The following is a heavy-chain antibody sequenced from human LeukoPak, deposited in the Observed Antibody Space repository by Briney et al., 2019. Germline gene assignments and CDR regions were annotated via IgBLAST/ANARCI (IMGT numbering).Heavy chain of an antibody. CDR2: IRYDGSNK. Sequence: GGSQRLSCAASGFTFSSYDMHWVRQAPGKGLEWVAFIRYDGSNKYYADSVKGRFTISRDNSKNTLFLQMNSLRAEDTAVYYCATSTWELGDAFDIWGQGTMVTVSS. CDR3: ATSTWELGDAFDI. D-gene: IGHD1-26*01. V-gene: IGHV3-30*02. J-gene: IGHJ3*02. CDR1: GFTFSSYD.